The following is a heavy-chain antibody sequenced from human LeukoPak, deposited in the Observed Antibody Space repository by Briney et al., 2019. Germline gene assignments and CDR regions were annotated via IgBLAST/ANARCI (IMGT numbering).Heavy chain of an antibody. J-gene: IGHJ5*02. CDR3: ARGYCSGGSCYSVENWFDP. CDR1: GYAFTGYY. Sequence: ASVKVSCKAAGYAFTGYYMFWVRQAPGQGLEWMGRINPNSGGTNYAQKFQGRVTMTRDTSISTAYMELSRLRSDDTAVYYCARGYCSGGSCYSVENWFDPWGQGTLVTVSS. V-gene: IGHV1-2*06. CDR2: INPNSGGT. D-gene: IGHD2-15*01.